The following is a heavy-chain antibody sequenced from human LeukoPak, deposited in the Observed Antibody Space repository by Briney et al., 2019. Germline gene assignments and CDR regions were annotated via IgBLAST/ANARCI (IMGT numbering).Heavy chain of an antibody. CDR2: INHSGST. Sequence: PSETLSLTCAVYGGSFSGYYWSWIRQPPGKGLEWIGEINHSGSTNYNPSLKSRVTISVDTSKNQFSLKLSSVTAADTAVYYCARRVAAAGPQPFDYWGQGTLVTVSS. CDR1: GGSFSGYY. CDR3: ARRVAAAGPQPFDY. J-gene: IGHJ4*02. V-gene: IGHV4-34*01. D-gene: IGHD6-13*01.